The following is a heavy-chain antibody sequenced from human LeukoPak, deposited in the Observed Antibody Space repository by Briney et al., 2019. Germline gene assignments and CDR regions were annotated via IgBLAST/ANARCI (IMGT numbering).Heavy chain of an antibody. Sequence: PSETLSLTCTVSGGSISSGSYYWSWIRQPAGKGLEWIGRIYTSGSTNYNPSLKSRVTISVDTSKNQFSLKLSSVTAADTAVYYCARDKSSGWYRSWFDPWGQGTLVTVSS. CDR3: ARDKSSGWYRSWFDP. D-gene: IGHD6-19*01. J-gene: IGHJ5*02. CDR2: IYTSGST. V-gene: IGHV4-61*02. CDR1: GGSISSGSYY.